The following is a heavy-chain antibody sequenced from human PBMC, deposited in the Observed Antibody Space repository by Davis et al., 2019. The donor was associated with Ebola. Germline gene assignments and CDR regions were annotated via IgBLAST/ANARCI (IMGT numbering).Heavy chain of an antibody. CDR2: INHSGST. D-gene: IGHD2-2*01. J-gene: IGHJ6*02. CDR3: ARGEYQLLSLYYYGMDV. CDR1: GGSFSGYY. Sequence: SETLSLTCAVYGGSFSGYYWSWIRQPPGKGLEWIGEINHSGSTNYNPSLKSRVTISVDTSKNQFSLKLSSVTAADTAVYYCARGEYQLLSLYYYGMDVWGQGTTVTVSS. V-gene: IGHV4-34*01.